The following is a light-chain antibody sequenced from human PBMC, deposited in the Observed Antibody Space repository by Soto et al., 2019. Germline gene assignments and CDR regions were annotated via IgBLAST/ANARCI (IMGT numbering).Light chain of an antibody. CDR1: QRVSNSF. CDR2: DAT. Sequence: VVLTQFPGTLSLSPGETATLSCGASQRVSNSFLGWYQQKPGLPPRLLIYDATSRANGIPERFSGRGSGTHFTLTISRLEPEDFAVYYCQQYGITPWTFGRRTKVEMK. CDR3: QQYGITPWT. V-gene: IGKV3D-20*01. J-gene: IGKJ1*01.